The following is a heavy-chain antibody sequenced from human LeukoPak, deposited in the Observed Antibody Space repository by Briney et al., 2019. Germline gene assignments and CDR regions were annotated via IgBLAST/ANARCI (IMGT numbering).Heavy chain of an antibody. J-gene: IGHJ5*02. V-gene: IGHV4-59*11. CDR3: ARNLAGFDP. Sequence: SETLSLTCTVSGGSISSHYWSWIRQSPGKGLEWIGYIYYSGSTNYNPSLKSRVTISVDTSKNQSSLKLSSVTAADTAVYYCARNLAGFDPWGQGTLVTVSS. CDR1: GGSISSHY. CDR2: IYYSGST.